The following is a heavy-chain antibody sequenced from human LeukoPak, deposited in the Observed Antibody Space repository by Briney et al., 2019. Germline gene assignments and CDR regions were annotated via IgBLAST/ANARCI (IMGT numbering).Heavy chain of an antibody. CDR1: GYSISSGYY. V-gene: IGHV4-38-2*02. Sequence: SETLSLTCTVSGYSISSGYYWGWIRQPPGKGLEWIGSIYHSGSTYYNPSLKSRVTISVDTSKNQFSLKLSSVTAADTAVYYCASGYSGYDWEYYFDYWAREPWSPSPQ. J-gene: IGHJ4*02. D-gene: IGHD5-12*01. CDR3: ASGYSGYDWEYYFDY. CDR2: IYHSGST.